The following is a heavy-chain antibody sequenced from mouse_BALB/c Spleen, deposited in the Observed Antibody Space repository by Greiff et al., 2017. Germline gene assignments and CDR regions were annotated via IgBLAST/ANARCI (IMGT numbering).Heavy chain of an antibody. CDR2: ISYDGSN. Sequence: EVKLLESGPGLVKPSQSLSLTCSVTGYSITSGYYWNWIRQFPGNKLEWMGYISYDGSNNYNPSLKNRISITRDTSKNQFFLKLNSVTTEDTATYYCARGQLGLEEFAYWGQGTLVTVSA. V-gene: IGHV3-6*02. CDR3: ARGQLGLEEFAY. CDR1: GYSITSGYY. D-gene: IGHD3-1*01. J-gene: IGHJ3*01.